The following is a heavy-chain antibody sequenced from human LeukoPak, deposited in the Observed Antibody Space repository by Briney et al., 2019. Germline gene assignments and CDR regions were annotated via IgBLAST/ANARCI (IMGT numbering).Heavy chain of an antibody. CDR2: IKQDGSEK. Sequence: GGSLRLSCAASGFTFSSYWMSWVRQAPGKGLEWVANIKQDGSEKYYVDSVKGRFTISRDNAKNSLYLQMNSLRAEDTAVYYCARDHCSSTSCNFDPWGQGTLVTVSS. CDR3: ARDHCSSTSCNFDP. V-gene: IGHV3-7*01. CDR1: GFTFSSYW. J-gene: IGHJ5*02. D-gene: IGHD2-2*01.